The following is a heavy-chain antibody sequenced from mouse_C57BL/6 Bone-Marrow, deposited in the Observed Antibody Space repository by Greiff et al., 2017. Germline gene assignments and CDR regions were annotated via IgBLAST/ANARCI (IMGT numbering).Heavy chain of an antibody. D-gene: IGHD1-1*01. CDR3: AREGTTVVAAYYFDY. J-gene: IGHJ2*01. CDR1: GYTFTSYW. V-gene: IGHV1-69*01. CDR2: IDPSDSYT. Sequence: QVQLQQPGAELVMPGASVKLSCKASGYTFTSYWMHWVKQRPGQGLEWIGEIDPSDSYTNYNQKFKGKSTLTVDKSYSTAYMQLSSLTSEDSAVYFCAREGTTVVAAYYFDYWGQGTTLTVAS.